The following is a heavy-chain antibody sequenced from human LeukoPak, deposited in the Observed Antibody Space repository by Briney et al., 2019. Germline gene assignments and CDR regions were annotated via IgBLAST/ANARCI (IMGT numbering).Heavy chain of an antibody. CDR2: ISAYNGNT. Sequence: ASVKDTLLSSGYTFSRYGISGVRQAPGQGLEWMGWISAYNGNTNYAHNLQGRVTMTTDTSKSTAYMELRGLRSDDTAVYDCARDGFRESFYYAYWGQGTLVTVSS. CDR3: ARDGFRESFYYAY. D-gene: IGHD1-26*01. J-gene: IGHJ4*02. V-gene: IGHV1-18*01. CDR1: GYTFSRYG.